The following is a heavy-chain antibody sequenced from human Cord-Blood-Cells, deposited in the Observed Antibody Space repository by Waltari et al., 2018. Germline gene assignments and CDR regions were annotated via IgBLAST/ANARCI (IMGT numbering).Heavy chain of an antibody. CDR2: IRSKAYGGTT. J-gene: IGHJ2*01. D-gene: IGHD1-20*01. CDR1: GFTFGDYA. Sequence: EVQLVESGGGLVKPGRSLRLSCTASGFTFGDYAMSWFRQAPGKGLEWVGFIRSKAYGGTTEYAASVKGRLTISRDDSKSIAYLQMNSLKTEDTAVYYCTRDSRHYNWNYWYYDLWGRGTLVTVSS. CDR3: TRDSRHYNWNYWYYDL. V-gene: IGHV3-49*05.